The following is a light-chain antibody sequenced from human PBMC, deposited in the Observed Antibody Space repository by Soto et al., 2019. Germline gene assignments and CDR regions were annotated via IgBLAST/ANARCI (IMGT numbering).Light chain of an antibody. Sequence: EIVLTQSPGTLSLCPGERATLSCGASQSVTSRYLAWYQQKPGLAPTLLIYDASIRATGTPDRFSGTGSGTDFTLTISRLEPEDFAVYYCQQYGSSPTFGQGTRLAIK. CDR1: QSVTSRY. J-gene: IGKJ5*01. V-gene: IGKV3D-20*01. CDR2: DAS. CDR3: QQYGSSPT.